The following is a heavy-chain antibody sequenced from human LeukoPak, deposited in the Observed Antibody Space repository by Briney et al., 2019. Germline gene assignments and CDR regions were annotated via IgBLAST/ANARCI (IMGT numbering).Heavy chain of an antibody. CDR2: INHSGST. V-gene: IGHV4-34*01. CDR1: GGSFSGYY. J-gene: IGHJ4*02. D-gene: IGHD3-10*01. CDR3: ARGWAYGPYFDY. Sequence: SETLSLTCAVYGGSFSGYYWSWIRQPPGKGLEWIGEINHSGSTNYNPSLKSRVTISVDTSKNQFSLKLSSVAAADTAVYYCARGWAYGPYFDYWGQGTLVTVSS.